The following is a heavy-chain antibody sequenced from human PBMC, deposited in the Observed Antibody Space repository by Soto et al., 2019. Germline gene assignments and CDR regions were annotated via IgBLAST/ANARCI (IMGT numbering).Heavy chain of an antibody. CDR2: ISGSGGST. CDR1: GFTFSSYA. Sequence: EVQLLESGGGLVQPGGSLRLSCAASGFTFSSYAMSWVRQAPGKGLEWVSAISGSGGSTYYADSVKGRFTISRDNSKNTLYLQMNILRAEDTAVYYCAKDVYDYYYDSSGYYYGYWGQGTLVTVSS. V-gene: IGHV3-23*01. CDR3: AKDVYDYYYDSSGYYYGY. J-gene: IGHJ4*02. D-gene: IGHD3-22*01.